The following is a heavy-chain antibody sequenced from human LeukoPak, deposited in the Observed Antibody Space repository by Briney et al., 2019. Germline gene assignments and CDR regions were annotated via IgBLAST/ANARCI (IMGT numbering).Heavy chain of an antibody. D-gene: IGHD2-2*02. CDR2: IKQDGSEK. CDR3: ARPHCSSTSCYNRTAF. V-gene: IGHV3-7*01. CDR1: GFTDSSYW. Sequence: GGTLRLSPAATGFTDSSYWMNWVRRAPGKRLEWVANIKQDGSEKYYVGSVKGRFTISRDNAKNSLYLQVNGLRAEDTAVYYCARPHCSSTSCYNRTAFRGQGNLVTVSS. J-gene: IGHJ4*02.